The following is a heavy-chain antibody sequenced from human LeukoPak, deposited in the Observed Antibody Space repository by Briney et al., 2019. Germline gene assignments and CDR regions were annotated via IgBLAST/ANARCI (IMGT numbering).Heavy chain of an antibody. CDR1: GFTFDDYA. CDR2: ISWNSGSI. Sequence: GGSLRLSCAASGFTFDDYAMHWVRQAPGKGLEWVSGISWNSGSIGYADSVKGRFTISRDNAKNSLYLQMNSLRAEDMALYYCAKSQSVLLKDSGYDYAFDYWGQGTLVTVSS. J-gene: IGHJ4*02. CDR3: AKSQSVLLKDSGYDYAFDY. D-gene: IGHD5-12*01. V-gene: IGHV3-9*03.